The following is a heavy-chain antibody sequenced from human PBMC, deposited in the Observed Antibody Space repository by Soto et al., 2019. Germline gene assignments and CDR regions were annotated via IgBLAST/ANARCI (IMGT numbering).Heavy chain of an antibody. V-gene: IGHV4-31*03. CDR3: ARSGGSNSWYGVCDF. CDR1: SDSITSVPYY. Sequence: QVQLQESGPGLVKPSQTLSLTCTVSSDSITSVPYYWSWVRQHPGRGLDWIGYIYYRGNSYYNPSLKSRISISVDRSKNQFSLELNSVTAADTAVYYCARSGGSNSWYGVCDFWGQGTLVTVSS. J-gene: IGHJ4*02. CDR2: IYYRGNS. D-gene: IGHD2-15*01.